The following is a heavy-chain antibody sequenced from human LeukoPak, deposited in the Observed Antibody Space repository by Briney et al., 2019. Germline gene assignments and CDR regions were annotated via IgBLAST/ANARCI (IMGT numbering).Heavy chain of an antibody. D-gene: IGHD6-13*01. Sequence: EGSLRLSCAASGFTVSSNYMSWVRQAPGKGLEWVSVIYSGGSTYYADSVKGRFTISRDNSKNTLYLQMNSLRAEDTAVYYCARGLGVAAAGNDYWGQGTLVTVSS. CDR2: IYSGGST. CDR3: ARGLGVAAAGNDY. V-gene: IGHV3-66*01. CDR1: GFTVSSNY. J-gene: IGHJ4*02.